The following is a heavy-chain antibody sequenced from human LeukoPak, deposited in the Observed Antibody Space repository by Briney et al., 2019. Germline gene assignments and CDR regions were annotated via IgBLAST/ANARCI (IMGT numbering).Heavy chain of an antibody. D-gene: IGHD2/OR15-2a*01. Sequence: KPSQTLSLTCTVSGGSISSGDYYWSWIRQPPGKGLEWIGYIYYSGSTNYNPSLKSRVTISVDTSKNQFSLKLSPVTAADTAVYYCASLSMAHWYYYYYMDVWGKGTTVTVSS. CDR3: ASLSMAHWYYYYYMDV. V-gene: IGHV4-30-4*08. CDR1: GGSISSGDYY. CDR2: IYYSGST. J-gene: IGHJ6*03.